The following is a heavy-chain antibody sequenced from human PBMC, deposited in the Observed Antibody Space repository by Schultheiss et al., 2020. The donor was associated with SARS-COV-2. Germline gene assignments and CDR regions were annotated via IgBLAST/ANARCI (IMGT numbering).Heavy chain of an antibody. CDR2: IYYSGST. J-gene: IGHJ3*02. CDR3: ARERRSSGWGAGDAFDI. CDR1: GGSISSSSYY. Sequence: SETLSLTCTVSGGSISSSSYYWGWIRQPPGKGLEWIGSIYYSGSTYYNPSLKSRVTISVDTSKNQFSLKLSSVTAADTAVYYCARERRSSGWGAGDAFDIWGQGTMVTVSS. D-gene: IGHD6-19*01. V-gene: IGHV4-39*07.